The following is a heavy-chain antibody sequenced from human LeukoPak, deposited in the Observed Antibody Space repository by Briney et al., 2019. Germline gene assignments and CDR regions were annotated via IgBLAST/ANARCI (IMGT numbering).Heavy chain of an antibody. J-gene: IGHJ4*02. CDR3: ARGSCSGGSCYYY. Sequence: GGSLRLSCAASGFTFTNSWMHWVRQAPGKGLAWVSRINNDGSSTSYADSVKGRFTISRDNAKNTLYLQMNSRRAEDTAVYYCARGSCSGGSCYYYWGQGTLVTVSS. CDR2: INNDGSST. CDR1: GFTFTNSW. D-gene: IGHD2-15*01. V-gene: IGHV3-74*01.